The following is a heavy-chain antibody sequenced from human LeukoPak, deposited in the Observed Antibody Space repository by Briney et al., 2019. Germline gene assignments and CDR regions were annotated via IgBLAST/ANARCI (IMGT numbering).Heavy chain of an antibody. Sequence: SETLSLTCTVSGGSISSGDYYWSWIRQPPGKGLEWIGYIYYSGSTYYNPSLKSRVTISVDKSKNQFSLKLSSVTAADTAVYYCARVSLKSSGYSGYDADYWGQGTLVTVSS. V-gene: IGHV4-30-4*01. D-gene: IGHD5-12*01. CDR2: IYYSGST. CDR1: GGSISSGDYY. J-gene: IGHJ4*02. CDR3: ARVSLKSSGYSGYDADY.